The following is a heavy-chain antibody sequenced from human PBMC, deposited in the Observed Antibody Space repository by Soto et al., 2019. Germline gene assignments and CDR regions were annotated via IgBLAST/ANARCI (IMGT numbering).Heavy chain of an antibody. D-gene: IGHD3-16*02. V-gene: IGHV4-34*01. Sequence: SETLSLTCAVYGGSFSCYYWSWIRQPPGKGLEWIGEINHSGSTNYNPSLKSRVTISVDTSKNQFSLKLSSVTAADTAVYYCARVRDDYVWGSYRLYCFDYWGQGTLVTVSS. J-gene: IGHJ4*02. CDR2: INHSGST. CDR3: ARVRDDYVWGSYRLYCFDY. CDR1: GGSFSCYY.